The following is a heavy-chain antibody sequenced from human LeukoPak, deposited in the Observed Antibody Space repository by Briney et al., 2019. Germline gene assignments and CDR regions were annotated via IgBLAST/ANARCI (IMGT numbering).Heavy chain of an antibody. J-gene: IGHJ4*02. Sequence: SETLSLTCTVSGGSISSYYWNWIRQPPGKGLEWIGYIHSSGSTKYNPSLKSRVTISVDTSKNQFSLKLSSVTAADRAVYYCARWYSSGWAFDYWGQGTLVTVSS. V-gene: IGHV4-59*08. CDR3: ARWYSSGWAFDY. CDR1: GGSISSYY. D-gene: IGHD6-19*01. CDR2: IHSSGST.